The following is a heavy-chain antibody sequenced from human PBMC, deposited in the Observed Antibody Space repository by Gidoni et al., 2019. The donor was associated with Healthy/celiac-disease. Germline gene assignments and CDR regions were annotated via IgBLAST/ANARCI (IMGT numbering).Heavy chain of an antibody. D-gene: IGHD2-2*02. Sequence: QVQLVESGGGLVKPGGSLRLSCAASGFPFRDYYISWIRQAPGKGLEWVSYISSSSSYTNYADSVKGRFTISRDNAKNSLYLQMNSLRAEDTAVYYCARDLTIPAAIPTTNYYYYGMDVWGQGTTVTVSS. CDR1: GFPFRDYY. J-gene: IGHJ6*01. V-gene: IGHV3-11*06. CDR3: ARDLTIPAAIPTTNYYYYGMDV. CDR2: ISSSSSYT.